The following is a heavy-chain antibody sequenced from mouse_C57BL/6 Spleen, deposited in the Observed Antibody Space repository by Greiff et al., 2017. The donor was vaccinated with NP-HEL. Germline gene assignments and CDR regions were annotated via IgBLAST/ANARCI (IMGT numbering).Heavy chain of an antibody. J-gene: IGHJ2*01. V-gene: IGHV1-64*01. CDR2: IHPNSGST. CDR3: ARWGLRPVGFDY. D-gene: IGHD2-4*01. Sequence: QVQLQQSGAELVKPGASVKLSCKASGYTFTSYWMHWVKQRPGQGLEWIGMIHPNSGSTNYNEKFKSKATLTVDKSSSTAYMQLSSLTSEDSAVYYCARWGLRPVGFDYWGQGTTLTVSS. CDR1: GYTFTSYW.